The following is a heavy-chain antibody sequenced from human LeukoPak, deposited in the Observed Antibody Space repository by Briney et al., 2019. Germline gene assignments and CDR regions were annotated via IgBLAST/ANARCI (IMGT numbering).Heavy chain of an antibody. Sequence: ASVKVSCKASGYTFTGYYMHWVRQAPGQGLEWMGWINPNSGGTNYAQKFQGWVTMTRDTSISTAYMELSRLRSEDTAVYYCAAPRTVTTYYYGMDVWGQGTTVTVSS. V-gene: IGHV1-2*04. CDR1: GYTFTGYY. CDR3: AAPRTVTTYYYGMDV. J-gene: IGHJ6*02. CDR2: INPNSGGT. D-gene: IGHD4-17*01.